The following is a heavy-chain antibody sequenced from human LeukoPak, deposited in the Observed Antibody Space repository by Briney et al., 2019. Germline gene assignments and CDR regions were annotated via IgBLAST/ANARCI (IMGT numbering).Heavy chain of an antibody. CDR2: ISYDGSNK. D-gene: IGHD2-15*01. CDR3: ARGGDIVVVVAATPYYFDY. J-gene: IGHJ4*01. CDR1: GFTFSSYA. Sequence: GRSLRLSCAASGFTFSSYAMHWVRQAPGKGLEWVAVISYDGSNKYYADSVKGRFTISRDNSKNTLYLQMNSLRAEDTAVYYCARGGDIVVVVAATPYYFDYWGHGTLLTVSS. V-gene: IGHV3-30-3*01.